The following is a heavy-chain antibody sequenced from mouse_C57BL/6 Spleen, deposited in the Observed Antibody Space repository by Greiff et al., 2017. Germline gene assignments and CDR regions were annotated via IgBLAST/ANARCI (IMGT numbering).Heavy chain of an antibody. CDR3: ARKRITTVVATPFAY. CDR1: GYTFTDYY. CDR2: INPNNGGT. D-gene: IGHD1-1*01. Sequence: EVQLQQSGPELVKPGASVKISCKASGYTFTDYYMNWVKQSHGKSLEWIGDINPNNGGTSYNQKFKGKATLTVDKSSSTAYMELRSLTSEDSAVYYCARKRITTVVATPFAYWGQGTLVTVSA. V-gene: IGHV1-26*01. J-gene: IGHJ3*01.